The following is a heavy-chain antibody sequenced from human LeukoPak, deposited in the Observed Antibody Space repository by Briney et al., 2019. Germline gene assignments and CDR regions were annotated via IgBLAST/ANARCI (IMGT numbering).Heavy chain of an antibody. V-gene: IGHV1-2*06. CDR1: GYTFTGYY. CDR2: INPNNSGT. J-gene: IGHJ3*02. Sequence: GASVKVSCKACGYTFTGYYMNWVRQAPGQGLEWMGRINPNNSGTNYAQKFQGRVTMTRDTSITTAYMELSRLRSDDTAVYYCARVGDGLNDAFDIWGQGTMVTVSS. CDR3: ARVGDGLNDAFDI. D-gene: IGHD5-24*01.